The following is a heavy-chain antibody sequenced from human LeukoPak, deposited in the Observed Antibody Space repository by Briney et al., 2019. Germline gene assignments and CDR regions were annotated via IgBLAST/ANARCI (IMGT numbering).Heavy chain of an antibody. CDR3: TSSSSGSFDY. V-gene: IGHV4-30-2*01. Sequence: SETLSLTCAVSGGSISSSGYSWSWIRQPPGKGLEWIGYIYHSGSTYYSPSLKSRVTISVDRSKNQFSLKLSSVTAADTAVYYCTSSSSGSFDYWGQGTLVTVSS. D-gene: IGHD3-10*01. CDR1: GGSISSSGYS. J-gene: IGHJ4*02. CDR2: IYHSGST.